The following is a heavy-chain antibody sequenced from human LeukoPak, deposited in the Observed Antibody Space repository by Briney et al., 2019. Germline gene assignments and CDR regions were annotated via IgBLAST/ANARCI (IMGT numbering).Heavy chain of an antibody. Sequence: PGRSLRLSCAASGFTFSSYGMHWVRQAPGKGLEWVANINQDGSAQYYVDSVKGQFTISRDNAKNSLYLQMNSLRAEDTAVYYCARDRADIVVVPAAIKDGGYFDYWGQGTLVTVSS. J-gene: IGHJ4*02. CDR1: GFTFSSYG. V-gene: IGHV3-7*01. D-gene: IGHD2-2*02. CDR2: INQDGSAQ. CDR3: ARDRADIVVVPAAIKDGGYFDY.